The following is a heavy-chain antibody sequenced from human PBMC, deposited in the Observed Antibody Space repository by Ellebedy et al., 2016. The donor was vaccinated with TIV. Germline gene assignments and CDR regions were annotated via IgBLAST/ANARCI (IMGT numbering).Heavy chain of an antibody. D-gene: IGHD2/OR15-2a*01. CDR2: ISYDGSNK. V-gene: IGHV3-30-3*01. Sequence: GESLKISCAASGFTFSSYAMHWVRQAPGKGLEWVAVISYDGSNKYYADSVKGRFTISRDNSKNTLYLQMNSLRAEDTAVYYCASHPLKNTFFDYWGQGTLVTVSS. CDR1: GFTFSSYA. CDR3: ASHPLKNTFFDY. J-gene: IGHJ4*02.